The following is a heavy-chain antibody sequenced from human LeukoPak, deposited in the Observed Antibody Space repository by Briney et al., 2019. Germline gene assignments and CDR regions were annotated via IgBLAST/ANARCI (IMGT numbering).Heavy chain of an antibody. CDR3: ARAFHYYGSGSYYLGAFDI. J-gene: IGHJ3*02. CDR2: IYHSGST. Sequence: PSQTLSLTCAVSGGSISSGGYSWSWIRQPPGKGLEWIGYIYHSGSTYYNPSLKSRVTISVDRSKNQFSLKLSSVTAVDTAVYYCARAFHYYGSGSYYLGAFDIWGQGTMVTVSS. V-gene: IGHV4-30-2*01. CDR1: GGSISSGGYS. D-gene: IGHD3-10*01.